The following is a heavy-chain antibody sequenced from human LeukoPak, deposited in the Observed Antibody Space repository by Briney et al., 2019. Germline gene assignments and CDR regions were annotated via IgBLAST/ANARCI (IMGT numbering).Heavy chain of an antibody. CDR2: ISSNGDNT. V-gene: IGHV3-64D*06. J-gene: IGHJ4*02. CDR3: VRGTGY. Sequence: GGSLRLSCSVSGFTFSTYVMHWVRQAPGKGLEYVSAISSNGDNTYYAESVKGRFTISRDNSKNTLYLQMSSLRADDTAVYYCVRGTGYWDQGTLVTVSS. CDR1: GFTFSTYV.